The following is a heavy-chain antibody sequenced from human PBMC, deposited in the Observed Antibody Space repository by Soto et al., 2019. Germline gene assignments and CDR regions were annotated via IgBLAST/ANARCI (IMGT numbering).Heavy chain of an antibody. CDR3: EKDRVWTANTKTQDY. CDR2: ISYDGSNK. J-gene: IGHJ4*02. V-gene: IGHV3-30*18. D-gene: IGHD5-18*01. Sequence: GGSLRLSCAAAGFTFSSYGMHWVRQAPGKGLEWVAVISYDGSNKYYADSVKGRFTISRDNSKNTLYLQMNSLRAEDTAVYYCEKDRVWTANTKTQDYWGQGTRVNVS. CDR1: GFTFSSYG.